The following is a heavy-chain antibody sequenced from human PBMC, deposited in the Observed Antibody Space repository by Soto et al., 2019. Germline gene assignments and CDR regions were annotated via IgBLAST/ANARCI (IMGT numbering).Heavy chain of an antibody. D-gene: IGHD5-12*01. V-gene: IGHV1-69*12. J-gene: IGHJ6*02. CDR3: ARGHVEVATIVLGGMDV. Sequence: QVQLVQSGAEVKKPGSSVKVSCKASGGTFSSYAISWLRQAPGQGLEWMGGIIPIFGTANYAQKFQCRVTITADESTCTAYMELSRLRSEDTVVYYCARGHVEVATIVLGGMDVWGQGTTVTVSS. CDR1: GGTFSSYA. CDR2: IIPIFGTA.